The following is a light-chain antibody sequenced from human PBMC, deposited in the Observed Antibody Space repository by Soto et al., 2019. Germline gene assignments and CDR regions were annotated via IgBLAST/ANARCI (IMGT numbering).Light chain of an antibody. CDR2: EVT. CDR1: SSDVGGYNY. J-gene: IGLJ2*01. Sequence: QSALTQPASVSGSPGQSITISCTGTSSDVGGYNYVSWYQQQPGKAPKLMIYEVTNRPSGVSNRFSGSKSANTASLTISGLQAEDEADYYCSSYTSSSTVVFGGGTKVTVL. V-gene: IGLV2-14*01. CDR3: SSYTSSSTVV.